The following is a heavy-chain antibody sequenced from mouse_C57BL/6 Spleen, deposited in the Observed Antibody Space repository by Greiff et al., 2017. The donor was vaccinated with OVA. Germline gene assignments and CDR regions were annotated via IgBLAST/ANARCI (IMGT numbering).Heavy chain of an antibody. Sequence: EVQLQQSGPSLVRPSQTLSLTCTVSGFSINSDCYWFWIRQFPGNNLEYIGYTFYSGITYYNPSLESRTYITRDTSKNQFSLKLSSVTTEDTATYYCARSYGSLYAMDYWGQGTTVTVSS. CDR1: GFSINSDCY. D-gene: IGHD1-1*01. V-gene: IGHV3-3*01. J-gene: IGHJ4*01. CDR2: TFYSGIT. CDR3: ARSYGSLYAMDY.